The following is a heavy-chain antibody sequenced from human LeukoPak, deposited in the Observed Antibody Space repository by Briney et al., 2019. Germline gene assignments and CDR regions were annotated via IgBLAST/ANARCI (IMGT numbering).Heavy chain of an antibody. V-gene: IGHV1-69*01. D-gene: IGHD1-26*01. CDR2: IIPIFGTA. CDR3: ARGRSGSYYYGSQPIDC. Sequence: SVKVSCKASGGTFSSYAISWVRQAPGQGLEWMGGIIPIFGTANYAQKFQGRVTITADESTSTAYMELSSLRSEDTAVYYCARGRSGSYYYGSQPIDCWGQGTLVTVSS. J-gene: IGHJ4*02. CDR1: GGTFSSYA.